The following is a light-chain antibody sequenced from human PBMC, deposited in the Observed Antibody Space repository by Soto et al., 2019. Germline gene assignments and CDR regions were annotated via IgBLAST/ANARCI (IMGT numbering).Light chain of an antibody. CDR1: QSISTS. J-gene: IGKJ4*01. Sequence: IQMTQSPSALSACVGARVTITCRASQSISTSLAWYQQKPGKAPKFLIYAASTLQSGVPSRFSGSGSGTDFTLTISSLQPEDFATYYRQQLNSYPLTFGGASKADNK. CDR3: QQLNSYPLT. V-gene: IGKV1-5*01. CDR2: AAS.